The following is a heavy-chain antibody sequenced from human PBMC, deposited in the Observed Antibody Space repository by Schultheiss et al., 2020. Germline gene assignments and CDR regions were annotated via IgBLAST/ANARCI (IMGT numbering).Heavy chain of an antibody. D-gene: IGHD6-13*01. CDR2: IYPGDSNT. Sequence: GESLKISCKGSGYSFTSNWIGWVRQMPGKGLEWMGLIYPGDSNTRYSPSFQGQVTMSADKSINTAYIQWRTLKASDTAIYYCARLPYSNSAYYGMDVWGQGTTVTVSS. V-gene: IGHV5-51*01. J-gene: IGHJ6*02. CDR3: ARLPYSNSAYYGMDV. CDR1: GYSFTSNW.